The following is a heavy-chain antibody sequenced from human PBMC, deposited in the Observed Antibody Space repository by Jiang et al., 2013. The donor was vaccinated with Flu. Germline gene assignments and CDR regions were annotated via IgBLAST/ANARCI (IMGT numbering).Heavy chain of an antibody. J-gene: IGHJ4*02. Sequence: AASGFTFSSYAMHWVRQAPGKGLEWVAVISYDGSNKYYADSVKGRFTISRDNSKNTLYLQMNSLRAEDTAVYYCASGYCSGGSCSGDYWGQGTLVTVSS. CDR3: ASGYCSGGSCSGDY. V-gene: IGHV3-30-3*01. CDR2: ISYDGSNK. D-gene: IGHD2-15*01. CDR1: GFTFSSYA.